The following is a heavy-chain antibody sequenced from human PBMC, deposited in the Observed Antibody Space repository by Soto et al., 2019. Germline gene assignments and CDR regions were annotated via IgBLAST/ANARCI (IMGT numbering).Heavy chain of an antibody. J-gene: IGHJ4*02. V-gene: IGHV4-4*02. CDR2: IYHNGIT. CDR1: GTSISSSYW. CDR3: ATVPPRIVVVLAEFPT. D-gene: IGHD2-21*01. Sequence: QVQLKQSGPGLVRPSGTLSLTCRVSGTSISSSYWWAWVRQSPGKGLEWIGEIYHNGITKYNPSLNSRVSMSIDKSNNQFSLKLTSVTAAVTAVYYCATVPPRIVVVLAEFPTWGQGTLVTVSS.